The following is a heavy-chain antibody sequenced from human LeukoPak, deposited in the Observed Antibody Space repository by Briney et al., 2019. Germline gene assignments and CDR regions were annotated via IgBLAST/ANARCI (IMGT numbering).Heavy chain of an antibody. CDR1: GGTISSYY. D-gene: IGHD3-3*01. CDR2: IYTSGST. V-gene: IGHV4-4*07. Sequence: SEILSLTCTVSGGTISSYYWSWLRQPAGKGLEWIGRIYTSGSTNYNPSLKSRITISVATSKNQFSLQLSPVTAAATALYYLARDLLDYDFWSGSLLGAFDIWGQGTMVTVSS. J-gene: IGHJ3*02. CDR3: ARDLLDYDFWSGSLLGAFDI.